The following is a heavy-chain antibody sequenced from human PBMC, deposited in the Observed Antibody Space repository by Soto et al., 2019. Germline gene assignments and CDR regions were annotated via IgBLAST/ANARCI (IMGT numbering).Heavy chain of an antibody. CDR1: GYTFTSYY. CDR3: ARPQQWLGYWYFDL. V-gene: IGHV1-46*01. J-gene: IGHJ2*01. Sequence: AAVKVSFKASGYTFTSYYMHWVRQPPGQGLEWMGIINPSGGSTSYAQKFQGRVTMTRDTSTSTVYMELSSLRSEDTAVYYCARPQQWLGYWYFDLWGRGTLVTVSS. CDR2: INPSGGST. D-gene: IGHD6-19*01.